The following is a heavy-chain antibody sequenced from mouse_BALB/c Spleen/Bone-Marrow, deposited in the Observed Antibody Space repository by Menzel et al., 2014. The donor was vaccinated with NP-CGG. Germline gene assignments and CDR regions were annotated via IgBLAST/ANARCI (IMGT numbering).Heavy chain of an antibody. J-gene: IGHJ4*01. Sequence: VQRVESGAELVRPGTSVQVSCKASGYALTNYWIEWIKQRPGQGLEWIGVINPGSGGANYNEKFKGKATLTADKSSSTAYIQFSSLTSDDSAVYFCAREQGRRAMDYWGQGTSVTVSS. V-gene: IGHV1-54*01. CDR2: INPGSGGA. CDR3: AREQGRRAMDY. CDR1: GYALTNYW. D-gene: IGHD3-3*01.